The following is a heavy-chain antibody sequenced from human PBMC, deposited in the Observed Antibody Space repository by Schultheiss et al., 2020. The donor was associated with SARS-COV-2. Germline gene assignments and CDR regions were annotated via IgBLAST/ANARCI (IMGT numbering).Heavy chain of an antibody. V-gene: IGHV3-30*07. CDR3: VPGLLDY. Sequence: GSLRLSCAASGFTFSSYAMHWVRQAPGKGLEWVAVISYDGNNKFYADSVKGRFTISRDNSKNTLYLQMNSLRAEDTAVYYCVPGLLDYWGQGTLVTVSS. D-gene: IGHD1-14*01. J-gene: IGHJ4*02. CDR2: ISYDGNNK. CDR1: GFTFSSYA.